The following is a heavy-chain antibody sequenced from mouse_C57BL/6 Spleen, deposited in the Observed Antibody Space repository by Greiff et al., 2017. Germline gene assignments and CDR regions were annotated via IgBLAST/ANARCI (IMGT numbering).Heavy chain of an antibody. CDR2: FYPGSGSI. D-gene: IGHD3-2*02. V-gene: IGHV1-62-2*01. J-gene: IGHJ2*01. Sequence: VQLQQSGAELVKPGASVKLSCKASGYTFTEYTIHWVKQRSGQGLVWIGWFYPGSGSIKYNEKFKDKATLTEDKSSSTVYMELSRLTSEDSAVXFCARTEEGGSSGYVDYFDYWGQGTTLTVSS. CDR3: ARTEEGGSSGYVDYFDY. CDR1: GYTFTEYT.